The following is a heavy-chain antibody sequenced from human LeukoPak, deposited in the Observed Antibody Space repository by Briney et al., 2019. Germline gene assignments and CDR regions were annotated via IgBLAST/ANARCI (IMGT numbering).Heavy chain of an antibody. D-gene: IGHD5-24*01. J-gene: IGHJ4*02. CDR1: GGSISSSSYY. V-gene: IGHV4-39*01. Sequence: SETLSLNCTVSGGSISSSSYYWGWIRQPPGKGLEWIGTIYYSGSTYYSPSLKSRVSISVDTSKNQFSLKLSSVTAADTAVYYCARRRSRDGYRDHWGQGTLVTVSS. CDR2: IYYSGST. CDR3: ARRRSRDGYRDH.